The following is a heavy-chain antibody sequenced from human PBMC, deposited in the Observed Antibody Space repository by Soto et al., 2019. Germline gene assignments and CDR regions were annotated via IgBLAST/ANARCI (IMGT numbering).Heavy chain of an antibody. J-gene: IGHJ6*02. CDR2: INTAGSTK. D-gene: IGHD2-2*01. Sequence: LRLSCAASGFTFSNFEMHWVRQAPGKGLEWVSYINTAGSTKYYAESVKGRFTISRDNARNSLFLQMNSLRAEDTAVYYCARAECSTPNCLTAFYSYGLDVWGQGTTVTVSS. CDR3: ARAECSTPNCLTAFYSYGLDV. V-gene: IGHV3-48*03. CDR1: GFTFSNFE.